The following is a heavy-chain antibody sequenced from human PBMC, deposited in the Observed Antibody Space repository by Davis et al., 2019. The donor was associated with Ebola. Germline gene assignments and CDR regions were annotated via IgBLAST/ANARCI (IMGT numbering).Heavy chain of an antibody. CDR1: GGTFSTYP. V-gene: IGHV1-69*13. D-gene: IGHD3-10*01. CDR3: ARDAPSTMVQGGIYGMDV. J-gene: IGHJ6*02. Sequence: SVKVSCKASGGTFSTYPITWVRQAPGQGLEWMGGIIPLFGTSNYAQKFQGRVTITADESASTAYMELSSLTSEDTAVYYCARDAPSTMVQGGIYGMDVWGQGTTVTVSS. CDR2: IIPLFGTS.